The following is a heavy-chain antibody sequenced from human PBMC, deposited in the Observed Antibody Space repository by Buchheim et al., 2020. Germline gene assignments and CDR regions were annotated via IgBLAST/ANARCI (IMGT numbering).Heavy chain of an antibody. V-gene: IGHV3-30*04. J-gene: IGHJ6*02. Sequence: QVQLVESGGGVVQPGRSLRLSCAASGFTFRSYAMYWVRQAPGKGLEWVTIISFDGSKKYYADSVKGRFTISRDNSQNTLYLQMGSMRAEDTAVYYCAREGVGYKDVLIWFGELSTGRGMDVWGERTT. CDR3: AREGVGYKDVLIWFGELSTGRGMDV. CDR2: ISFDGSKK. CDR1: GFTFRSYA. D-gene: IGHD3-10*01.